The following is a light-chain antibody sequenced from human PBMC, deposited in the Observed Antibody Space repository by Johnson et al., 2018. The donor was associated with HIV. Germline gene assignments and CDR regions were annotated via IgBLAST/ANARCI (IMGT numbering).Light chain of an antibody. J-gene: IGLJ1*01. V-gene: IGLV1-51*02. CDR2: ENN. CDR3: GTWDTSLSAGGV. CDR1: SSNIGNNY. Sequence: QSVLTQPPSVSAAPGQKVTISCSGSSSNIGNNYVSWYQQLPGTAPKLLIYENNKRPSGIPDRFSGSKSATSATLAITGLQTGDEADYYCGTWDTSLSAGGVFGSGTKVTVL.